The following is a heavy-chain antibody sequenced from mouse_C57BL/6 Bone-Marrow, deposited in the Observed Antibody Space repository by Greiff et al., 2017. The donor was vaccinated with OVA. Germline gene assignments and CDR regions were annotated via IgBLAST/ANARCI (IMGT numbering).Heavy chain of an antibody. CDR2: LNSDGGST. V-gene: IGHV5-2*01. CDR3: ARHGDGYYVAWFAY. CDR1: EYEFPSHD. J-gene: IGHJ3*01. D-gene: IGHD2-3*01. Sequence: EVELVESGGGLVQPGESLKLSCESNEYEFPSHDMSWVRKTPEKRLELVAALNSDGGSTYYPDTMERRFIISRDNTKKTLYLQMSSLRSEDTALYYCARHGDGYYVAWFAYWGQGTLVTVSA.